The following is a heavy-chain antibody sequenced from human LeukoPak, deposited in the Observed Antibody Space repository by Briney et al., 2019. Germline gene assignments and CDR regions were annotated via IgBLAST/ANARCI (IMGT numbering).Heavy chain of an antibody. D-gene: IGHD4-23*01. CDR3: ASGTTVAPYDAFDI. J-gene: IGHJ3*02. CDR1: GFTVSSNS. V-gene: IGHV3-66*01. Sequence: PGGSLRLSCVASGFTVSSNSMNWVRQAPGKGLEGVSIIYSGGSTYYADSVKGRFTISRYISKNTLYLQMNSLRAEDTAVYYCASGTTVAPYDAFDIWGQGTMVTVSS. CDR2: IYSGGST.